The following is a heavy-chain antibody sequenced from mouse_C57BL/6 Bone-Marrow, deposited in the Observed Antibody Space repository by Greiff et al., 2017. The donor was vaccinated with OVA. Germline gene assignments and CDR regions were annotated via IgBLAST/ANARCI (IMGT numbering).Heavy chain of an antibody. CDR3: ARNWFDY. CDR2: IWSGGST. J-gene: IGHJ2*01. CDR1: GFSLTSYG. Sequence: VKLVESGPGLVQPSQSLSITCTVSGFSLTSYGVHWVRQSPGKGLEWLGVIWSGGSTDYNAAFISRLSISKDNSTSQVFCKMNSLQADDSAIYYCARNWFDYWGQGTTLTVSS. V-gene: IGHV2-2*01.